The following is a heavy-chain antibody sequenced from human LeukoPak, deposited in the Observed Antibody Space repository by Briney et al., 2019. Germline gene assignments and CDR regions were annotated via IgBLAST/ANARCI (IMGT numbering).Heavy chain of an antibody. D-gene: IGHD3-10*01. J-gene: IGHJ4*02. V-gene: IGHV3-48*03. CDR2: ISGGGSKI. CDR1: GFTFSSHE. Sequence: PGGSLRLSCAASGFTFSSHEMNWVRQAPGKGLEWLSSISGGGSKIYYADSVQGRFTISRDNAKNSLYLQLNSLRAEDTAVYYCARDGVQGAPRGGYFDYWGQGILVTVSS. CDR3: ARDGVQGAPRGGYFDY.